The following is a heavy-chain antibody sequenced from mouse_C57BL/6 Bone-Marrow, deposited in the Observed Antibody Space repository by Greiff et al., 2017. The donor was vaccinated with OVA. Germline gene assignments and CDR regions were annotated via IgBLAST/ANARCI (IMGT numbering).Heavy chain of an antibody. V-gene: IGHV7-3*01. Sequence: EVKLMESGGGLVQPGGSLSLSCAASGFTFTDYYMSWVRQPPGKALEWLGFIRNKANGYTTEYSASVKGRFTISRDNSQSSLYLQMNALRAEDSATYYCARYYYYGSIFDYWGQGTTLTVSS. CDR2: IRNKANGYTT. D-gene: IGHD1-1*01. CDR1: GFTFTDYY. J-gene: IGHJ2*01. CDR3: ARYYYYGSIFDY.